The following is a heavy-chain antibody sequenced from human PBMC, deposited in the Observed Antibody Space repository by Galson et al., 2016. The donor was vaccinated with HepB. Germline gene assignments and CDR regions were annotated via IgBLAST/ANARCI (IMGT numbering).Heavy chain of an antibody. Sequence: SETLSLTCTVSGGSIFSTRFQWGWIRQPPGKGLEWIGSIYYNGDTYYSPSLKSRLTISADTPTNQFSLKLYSVTAADTAVYYCARRTYCGGDCYAYGFDIWGHGTMVTVSS. CDR2: IYYNGDT. V-gene: IGHV4-39*01. CDR3: ARRTYCGGDCYAYGFDI. J-gene: IGHJ3*02. CDR1: GGSIFSTRFQ. D-gene: IGHD2-21*02.